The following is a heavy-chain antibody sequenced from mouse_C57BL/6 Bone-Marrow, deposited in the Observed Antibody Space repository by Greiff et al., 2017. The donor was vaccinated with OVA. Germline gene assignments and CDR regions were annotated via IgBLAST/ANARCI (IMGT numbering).Heavy chain of an antibody. J-gene: IGHJ2*01. CDR3: ARDGYYYSNYDY. Sequence: DVQLQESGPGLVKPSQSLSLTCSVTGYSITSGYYWNWIRQFPGNKLEWMGYISYDGSNNYNPSLKNRISITRDTSKNQFFLKLNSVTTEDTATYYCARDGYYYSNYDYWGQGTTLTVSS. V-gene: IGHV3-6*01. CDR1: GYSITSGYY. D-gene: IGHD2-5*01. CDR2: ISYDGSN.